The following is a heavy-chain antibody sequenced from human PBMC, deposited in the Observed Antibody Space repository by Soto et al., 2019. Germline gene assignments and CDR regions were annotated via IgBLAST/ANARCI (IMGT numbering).Heavy chain of an antibody. CDR2: ITAIFGAA. Sequence: QVQLVQSGAEVKKPGSSVKVCCKASGGTFSTYGISWVRQAPGQGLEWMGGITAIFGAANYAPKFQGRATSTADESTSTAYMEPNSLRSEDSAVYYSARREAVRSEAGPTVVGPNTWLDTWGQGTLVIFSS. D-gene: IGHD1-7*01. CDR1: GGTFSTYG. V-gene: IGHV1-69*01. J-gene: IGHJ5*02. CDR3: ARREAVRSEAGPTVVGPNTWLDT.